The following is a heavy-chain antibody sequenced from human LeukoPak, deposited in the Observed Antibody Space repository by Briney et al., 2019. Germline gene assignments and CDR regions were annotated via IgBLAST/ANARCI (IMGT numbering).Heavy chain of an antibody. CDR3: ARQGGPPDS. V-gene: IGHV5-51*01. D-gene: IGHD3-16*01. J-gene: IGHJ5*01. Sequence: GESLKISCKGSGYSFNNYWIGWVRQMPGKGLEWMGIIYPGDSDARYSPSFQAQVTLSADKSISTAYLQWSSLKASDTAIYYCARQGGPPDSWGQGTLVTVSS. CDR2: IYPGDSDA. CDR1: GYSFNNYW.